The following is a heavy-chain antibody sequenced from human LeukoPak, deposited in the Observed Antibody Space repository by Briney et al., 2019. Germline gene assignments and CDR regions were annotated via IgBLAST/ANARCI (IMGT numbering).Heavy chain of an antibody. J-gene: IGHJ4*02. CDR2: MNPNSGNT. Sequence: ASVKVSCKASGYTFTSCDINWVRQATGQGLEWMGWMNPNSGNTGYGESFQSRITMTRDISIGTAYMELSNLISEDTAIYYCTRGSSGRRDNWGQGTLVTVSA. V-gene: IGHV1-8*01. CDR3: TRGSSGRRDN. D-gene: IGHD6-19*01. CDR1: GYTFTSCD.